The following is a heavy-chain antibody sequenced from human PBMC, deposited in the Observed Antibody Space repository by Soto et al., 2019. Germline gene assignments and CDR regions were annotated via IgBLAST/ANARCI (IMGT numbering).Heavy chain of an antibody. D-gene: IGHD3-16*02. Sequence: ESGPALVNPTQTLTLTCTFSGFSLSTSGMCVSWIRQPPGKALEWLARIDWDDDKYYSTSLKTRLTISKDTSKNQVVLTMTNMDPVDTATYYCARSLSVGRLGELSPRFDYWGQGTLVTVSS. CDR2: IDWDDDK. V-gene: IGHV2-70*11. J-gene: IGHJ4*02. CDR1: GFSLSTSGMC. CDR3: ARSLSVGRLGELSPRFDY.